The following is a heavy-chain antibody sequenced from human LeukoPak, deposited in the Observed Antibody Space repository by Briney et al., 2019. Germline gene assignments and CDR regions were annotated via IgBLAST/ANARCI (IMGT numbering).Heavy chain of an antibody. D-gene: IGHD3-9*01. CDR3: AREVLRYFDWSPDAFDI. V-gene: IGHV4-4*07. J-gene: IGHJ3*02. CDR1: GGSISSYY. CDR2: IYTSGST. Sequence: PETLSLTCTVSGGSISSYYWSWIRQPAGKGLEWIGRIYTSGSTNYNPSLKSRVTMSVDTSKNQFSLKLSSVTAADTAVYYCAREVLRYFDWSPDAFDIWGQGTMVTVSS.